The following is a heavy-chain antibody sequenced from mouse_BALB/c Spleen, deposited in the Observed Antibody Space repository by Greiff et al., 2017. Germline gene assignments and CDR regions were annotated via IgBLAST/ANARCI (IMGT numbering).Heavy chain of an antibody. CDR1: WFSLTSYG. V-gene: IGHV2-9*02. Sequence: VKLQESGPGLVAPSQSLSITCTVSWFSLTSYGVHWVRQPPGKGLEWLGVIWAGGSTNYNSALMSRLSISKDNSKSQVFLKMNSLQTDDTAMYYCARVAPYWEFDYWGQGTTLTVSS. J-gene: IGHJ2*01. CDR3: ARVAPYWEFDY. CDR2: IWAGGST. D-gene: IGHD4-1*01.